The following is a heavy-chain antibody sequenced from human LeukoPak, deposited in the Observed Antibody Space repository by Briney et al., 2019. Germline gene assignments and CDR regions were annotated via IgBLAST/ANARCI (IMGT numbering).Heavy chain of an antibody. Sequence: GASVKVSCKASGYTFTSYGISWVRQAPGQGLEWMGIINPSGGSTTYAQKFQGRVTMTRDTSTSTVYMELSSLRSEDTAVYYCAGEPATTTVTYPFFDYWGQGTLVTVSS. J-gene: IGHJ4*02. V-gene: IGHV1-46*01. CDR1: GYTFTSYG. CDR2: INPSGGST. D-gene: IGHD4-17*01. CDR3: AGEPATTTVTYPFFDY.